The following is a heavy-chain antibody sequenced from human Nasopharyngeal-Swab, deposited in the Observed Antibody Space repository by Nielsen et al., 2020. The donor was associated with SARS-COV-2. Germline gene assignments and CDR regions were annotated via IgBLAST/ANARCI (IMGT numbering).Heavy chain of an antibody. Sequence: GGSLRLSCVASGFTFSDYRMSWVRQAPAKGLEWVASIKQDGSEKNYVDSVKGRFTISRDNAKNSLFLQMDSLRTEDTAFYYCARVGGRTSPMGSWGQGTLVTVSS. CDR1: GFTFSDYR. D-gene: IGHD3-10*01. J-gene: IGHJ4*02. CDR2: IKQDGSEK. CDR3: ARVGGRTSPMGS. V-gene: IGHV3-7*01.